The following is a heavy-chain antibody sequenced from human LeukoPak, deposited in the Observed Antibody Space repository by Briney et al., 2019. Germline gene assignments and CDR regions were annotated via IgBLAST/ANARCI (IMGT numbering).Heavy chain of an antibody. CDR2: MNPNSGNT. D-gene: IGHD4-23*01. V-gene: IGHV1-8*01. CDR1: GYTFTSYD. J-gene: IGHJ4*02. Sequence: ASVKVSCKASGYTFTSYDINWVRQATGQGLEWLGWMNPNSGNTGYAQKFQGRVTMTSDASIDTAYMELSSLRSEDTAVYYCATELRWKEYWGQGTLVTVSS. CDR3: ATELRWKEY.